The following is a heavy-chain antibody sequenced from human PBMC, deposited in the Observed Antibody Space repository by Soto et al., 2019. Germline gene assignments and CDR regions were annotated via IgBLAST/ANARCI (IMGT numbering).Heavy chain of an antibody. CDR2: ISYDGSNK. J-gene: IGHJ6*02. Sequence: QVQLVESGGGVVQPGRSLRLSCAASGFTFSSYAMHWVRQAPGKGLEWVAVISYDGSNKYYADSVKGRFTISRDNSKNTLDLQMNRLRAEDTAVYYCARDGGVGAYYYYYGMDVWGQGTTVTVSS. CDR3: ARDGGVGAYYYYYGMDV. D-gene: IGHD1-26*01. CDR1: GFTFSSYA. V-gene: IGHV3-30-3*01.